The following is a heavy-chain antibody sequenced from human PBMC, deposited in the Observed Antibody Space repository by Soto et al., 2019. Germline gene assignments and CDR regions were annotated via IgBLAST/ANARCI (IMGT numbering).Heavy chain of an antibody. V-gene: IGHV3-15*01. D-gene: IGHD2-2*01. J-gene: IGHJ6*02. CDR2: IKSKTDGGTT. CDR3: TTEWDIVVVPADVYYYYGMDV. Sequence: EVQLVESGGGLVKPGGSLRLSCAASGFTFSNAWMSWVRQAPGKGLEWVGRIKSKTDGGTTDYAAPVKGRFTISSDDSKNTLYLQMNSLKTEDTAVYYCTTEWDIVVVPADVYYYYGMDVWGQGTTVTVSS. CDR1: GFTFSNAW.